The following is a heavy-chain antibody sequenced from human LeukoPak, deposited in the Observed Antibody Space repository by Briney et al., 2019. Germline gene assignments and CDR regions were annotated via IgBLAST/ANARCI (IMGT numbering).Heavy chain of an antibody. Sequence: LPGGSLRLSRAASGFTFSSYDMHWVRQATGKGLEWVSAIGSAGDTYYPGSVKGRFTISRENAKNSLYLQMNSLRAGDTAVYYCARAGHYYDSSGYPGDAFDIWGQGTMVTVSS. CDR2: IGSAGDT. J-gene: IGHJ3*02. CDR3: ARAGHYYDSSGYPGDAFDI. V-gene: IGHV3-13*01. D-gene: IGHD3-22*01. CDR1: GFTFSSYD.